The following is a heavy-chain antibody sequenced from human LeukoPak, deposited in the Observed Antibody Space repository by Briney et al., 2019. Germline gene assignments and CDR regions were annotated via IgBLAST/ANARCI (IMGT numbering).Heavy chain of an antibody. CDR3: ARFCRYYYDRGGNSSDAFDM. V-gene: IGHV1-8*01. CDR1: GYAFTSYD. J-gene: IGHJ3*02. Sequence: ASVYVSCAASGYAFTSYDINWVRQAPGPGLEWMGWMNPNSGNTGPAHNIQGRVTMTKNTSQSTGYMELSSLRSEDTAVYYCARFCRYYYDRGGNSSDAFDMWGGGTMVTLS. CDR2: MNPNSGNT. D-gene: IGHD3-22*01.